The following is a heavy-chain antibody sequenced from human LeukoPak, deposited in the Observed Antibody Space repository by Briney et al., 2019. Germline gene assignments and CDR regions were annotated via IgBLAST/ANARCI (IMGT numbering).Heavy chain of an antibody. J-gene: IGHJ4*02. CDR1: GGSISIGGYY. CDR3: ARFTMITSSPFDY. D-gene: IGHD3-22*01. Sequence: SQTLSLTCTVSGGSISIGGYYWSWIRQHPGKGLEWIGYIYYSGSTYYNPSLKSRVTISVDTSKNQFSLKLSSVTAADTAVYYCARFTMITSSPFDYWGQGTLVTVSS. CDR2: IYYSGST. V-gene: IGHV4-31*03.